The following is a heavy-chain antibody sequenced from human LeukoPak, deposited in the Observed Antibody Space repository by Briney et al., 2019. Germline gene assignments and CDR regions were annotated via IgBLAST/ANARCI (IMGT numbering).Heavy chain of an antibody. CDR1: GFTFDDYS. D-gene: IGHD3-22*01. V-gene: IGHV3-9*01. J-gene: IGHJ3*02. CDR2: ISWNSGSK. CDR3: VKGYYDSRGTLKAFDI. Sequence: GRSLSLSCLASGFTFDDYSVHWVRQAPGRGLEWVSGISWNSGSKGYAGSVKGRFTISRDNARNSLFLQMNSLRAEDTAVYYCVKGYYDSRGTLKAFDIWGQGTKVTVSP.